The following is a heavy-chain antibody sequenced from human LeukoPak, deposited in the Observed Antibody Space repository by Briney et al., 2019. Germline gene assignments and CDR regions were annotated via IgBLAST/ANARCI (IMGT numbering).Heavy chain of an antibody. D-gene: IGHD6-13*01. CDR2: IYHSGST. CDR1: GGSISSSNW. CDR3: AREGGAAGRPDY. J-gene: IGHJ4*02. Sequence: PSETLSLTCAVSGGSISSSNWWSWVRQPPGKGLEWIGEIYHSGSTNYNPSLKSRVTISEDMSKNQFSLKLTSVTAADTAVYYCAREGGAAGRPDYWGQGTLVTVSS. V-gene: IGHV4-4*02.